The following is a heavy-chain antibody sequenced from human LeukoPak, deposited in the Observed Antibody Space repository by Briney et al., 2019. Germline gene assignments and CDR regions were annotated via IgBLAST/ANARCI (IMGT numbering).Heavy chain of an antibody. J-gene: IGHJ4*02. CDR3: ATDRGWRTSGYYLYYFEY. CDR2: IKHDGSEK. V-gene: IGHV3-7*01. CDR1: GFIFTNYF. D-gene: IGHD3-3*01. Sequence: GGSLRLSCAASGFIFTNYFMSWVRQAPGKGLEWVASIKHDGSEKYYVDSVRGRFTISRDNTMNSLYLQMSSLRAEDTAVYYCATDRGWRTSGYYLYYFEYWGQGTLITYSS.